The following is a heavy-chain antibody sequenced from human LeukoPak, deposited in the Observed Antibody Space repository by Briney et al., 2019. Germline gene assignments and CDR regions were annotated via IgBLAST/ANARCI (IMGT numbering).Heavy chain of an antibody. Sequence: PSETLSLTCTVSGGPISSGGYYWSWIRQHPGKGLEWIGNIYHSGSTYYNPSLKSRVTISVDTPKNQLSLKLTSVSAADTAMYYCARDPAGARPPNLWGRGTLVTVSS. CDR3: ARDPAGARPPNL. D-gene: IGHD4/OR15-4a*01. CDR1: GGPISSGGYY. CDR2: IYHSGST. J-gene: IGHJ2*01. V-gene: IGHV4-31*03.